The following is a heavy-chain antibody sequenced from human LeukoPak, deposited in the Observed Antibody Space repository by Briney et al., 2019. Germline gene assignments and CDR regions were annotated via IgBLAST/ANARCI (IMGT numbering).Heavy chain of an antibody. CDR3: ARVILRGRFDP. CDR2: FYHSGTT. D-gene: IGHD2-21*01. Sequence: SETLSLTCTVSGYSISSGYYWGWIRQPPGKGLEWIGSFYHSGTTYYNPSLRGRVTISVDTSKNQFSLKLSSVTAGDTAVYYCARVILRGRFDPWGQGTLVTVSS. J-gene: IGHJ5*02. V-gene: IGHV4-38-2*02. CDR1: GYSISSGYY.